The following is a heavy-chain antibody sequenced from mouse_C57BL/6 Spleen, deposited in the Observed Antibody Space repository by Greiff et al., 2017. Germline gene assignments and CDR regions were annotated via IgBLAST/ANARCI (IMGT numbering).Heavy chain of an antibody. V-gene: IGHV1-82*01. J-gene: IGHJ2*01. CDR1: GYAFSSSW. Sequence: VQLQQSGPELVKPGASVKISCKASGYAFSSSWMNWVKQRPGKGLEWIGRIYPGDGATNYNGKFKGKATLTADKSSSTAYMQLSSLTTDDSAVYFCARSQLKLPFDDWGKGTTLTVSS. D-gene: IGHD3-2*02. CDR2: IYPGDGAT. CDR3: ARSQLKLPFDD.